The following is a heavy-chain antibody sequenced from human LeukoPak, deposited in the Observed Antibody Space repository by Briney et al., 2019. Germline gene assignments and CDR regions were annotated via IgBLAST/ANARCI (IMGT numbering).Heavy chain of an antibody. J-gene: IGHJ4*02. D-gene: IGHD3-22*01. Sequence: GGSLRLSCAASGFTFNTYTMNWVRQAPGKGLEWVSYISGSSGIIDYADSVRGRFTISRDNAKNSLYLQMNSLRAEDTAVYYCARGSTYYESSSQVPFDYWGQGTLVTVSS. CDR2: ISGSSGII. CDR1: GFTFNTYT. V-gene: IGHV3-48*01. CDR3: ARGSTYYESSSQVPFDY.